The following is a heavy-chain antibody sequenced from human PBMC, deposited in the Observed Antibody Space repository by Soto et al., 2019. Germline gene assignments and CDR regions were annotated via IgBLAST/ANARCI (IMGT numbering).Heavy chain of an antibody. J-gene: IGHJ2*01. CDR2: ISYDGSNK. V-gene: IGHV3-30*18. Sequence: GGSLRLSCAASGFTFSSYGMHWVRQAPGKGLEWVAVISYDGSNKYYADSVKGRFTISRDNSKNTLYLQMNSLRAEDTAVYYCAKEGDIVVVVAARIAVSGYFDLWGRGTLVTVSS. CDR3: AKEGDIVVVVAARIAVSGYFDL. CDR1: GFTFSSYG. D-gene: IGHD2-15*01.